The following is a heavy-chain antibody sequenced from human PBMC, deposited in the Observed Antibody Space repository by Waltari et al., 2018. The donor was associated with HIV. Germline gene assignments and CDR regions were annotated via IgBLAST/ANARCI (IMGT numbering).Heavy chain of an antibody. D-gene: IGHD3-10*01. CDR1: GYSIGHGYY. J-gene: IGHJ6*02. Sequence: QLLLQESGPGLVKPSETLALTCRVSGYSIGHGYYWGWIRQPPGEGLEWIATIHQSGRSYYNPSLKSRVTISVDTSTNEFSLKVNSVTAADTAVYYCARLDYGSGTPDIYVMDVWGQGTSVTVSS. CDR2: IHQSGRS. V-gene: IGHV4-38-2*02. CDR3: ARLDYGSGTPDIYVMDV.